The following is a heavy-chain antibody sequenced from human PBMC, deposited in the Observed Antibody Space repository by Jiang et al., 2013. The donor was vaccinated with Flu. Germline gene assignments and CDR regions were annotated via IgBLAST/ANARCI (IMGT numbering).Heavy chain of an antibody. V-gene: IGHV3-30*04. Sequence: PGKGLEWVAVILYDGSNEYYADSVKGRFTISRDNSKNTVFLQMNTLRGEDTAVYYCARGGTGFDYYYGMDVWGQG. J-gene: IGHJ6*02. CDR2: ILYDGSNE. D-gene: IGHD1-1*01. CDR3: ARGGTGFDYYYGMDV.